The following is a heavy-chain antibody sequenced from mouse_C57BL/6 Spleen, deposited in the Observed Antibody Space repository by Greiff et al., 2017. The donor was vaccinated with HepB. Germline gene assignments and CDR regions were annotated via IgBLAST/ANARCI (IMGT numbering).Heavy chain of an antibody. D-gene: IGHD1-1*01. Sequence: VQLQQSGTELVKPGASVKLSCKASGYTFTSYWMHWVKPRPGQGLEWIGTINPSTVGTNYNEKFKSKATLTVDKSSSTAYMQLSSLTSADSAVYYCAIHYYGSSYDFDYWSQGTTLTVSS. CDR2: INPSTVGT. CDR1: GYTFTSYW. V-gene: IGHV1-53*01. J-gene: IGHJ2*01. CDR3: AIHYYGSSYDFDY.